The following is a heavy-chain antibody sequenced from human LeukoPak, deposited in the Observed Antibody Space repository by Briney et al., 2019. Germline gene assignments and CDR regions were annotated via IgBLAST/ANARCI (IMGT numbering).Heavy chain of an antibody. D-gene: IGHD2-2*01. CDR1: GFTFSSYA. J-gene: IGHJ4*02. CDR2: ISGSGGST. V-gene: IGHV3-23*01. Sequence: PGGSLRLSCAAPGFTFSSYAMSWVRQAPGKGLEWVSAISGSGGSTYYADSVKGRFTISRDNSKNTLYLQMNNLRAEDTAVYYCAKGYSGYCSSTSCYDDYFDYWGQGTLVTVSS. CDR3: AKGYSGYCSSTSCYDDYFDY.